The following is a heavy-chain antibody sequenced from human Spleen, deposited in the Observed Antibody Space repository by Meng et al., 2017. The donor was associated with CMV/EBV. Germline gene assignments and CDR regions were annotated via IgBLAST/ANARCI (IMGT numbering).Heavy chain of an antibody. D-gene: IGHD6-13*01. J-gene: IGHJ6*02. Sequence: GESLKISCAASGFTFSSYSMNWVRQAPGKGLEWVSYISSSSSTIHYADSLKGRFTIFRDNAKNSLYLQMNSLRAEDTAVYYCAKAFTRSSSWYRVGGNYYYYGMDVWGQGTTVTVSS. CDR2: ISSSSSTI. CDR3: AKAFTRSSSWYRVGGNYYYYGMDV. CDR1: GFTFSSYS. V-gene: IGHV3-48*04.